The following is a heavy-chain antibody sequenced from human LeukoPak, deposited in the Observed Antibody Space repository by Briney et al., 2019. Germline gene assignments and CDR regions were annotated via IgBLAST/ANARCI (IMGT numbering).Heavy chain of an antibody. D-gene: IGHD6-13*01. V-gene: IGHV4-59*08. CDR1: GGSISSYY. Sequence: SETLSLTCTASGGSISSYYWSWIRQPPGKGLEWIGYIYYSGSTNYNPSLKSRVTISVDTSKNQFSLKLSSVTAADTAVYYCARVLRIAAAAHGMDVWGQGTTVTVSS. CDR3: ARVLRIAAAAHGMDV. CDR2: IYYSGST. J-gene: IGHJ6*02.